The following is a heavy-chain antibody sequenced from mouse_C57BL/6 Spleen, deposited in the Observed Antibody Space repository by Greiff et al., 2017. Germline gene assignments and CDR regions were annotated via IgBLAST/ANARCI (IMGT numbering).Heavy chain of an antibody. V-gene: IGHV5-9-1*02. CDR2: ISSGGDYI. Sequence: EVQRVESGEGLVKPGGSLKLSCAASGFTFSSYAMSWVRQTPEKRLEWVAYISSGGDYIYYADTVKGRFTISRDNARNTLYLQMSSLKSEDTAMYYCTRDSPDGYYFDYWGQGTTLTVSS. D-gene: IGHD2-3*01. CDR1: GFTFSSYA. CDR3: TRDSPDGYYFDY. J-gene: IGHJ2*01.